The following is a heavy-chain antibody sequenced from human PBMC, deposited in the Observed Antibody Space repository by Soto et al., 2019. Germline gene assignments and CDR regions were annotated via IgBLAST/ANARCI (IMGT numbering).Heavy chain of an antibody. CDR3: ARDRPGDEGDAFDI. CDR1: GLIVSTNY. D-gene: IGHD3-10*01. Sequence: GGSLRLSCAASGLIVSTNYMNWVRQAPGKGLEWVSVLYSGGSTHYAGSVKGRFIISRDNSKNTLYLQMNSLGAEDTAVYYCARDRPGDEGDAFDIWGHGTLVTVSS. CDR2: LYSGGST. J-gene: IGHJ3*02. V-gene: IGHV3-53*01.